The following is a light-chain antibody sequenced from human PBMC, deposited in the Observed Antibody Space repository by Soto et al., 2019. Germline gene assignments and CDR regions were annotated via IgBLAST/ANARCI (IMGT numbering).Light chain of an antibody. V-gene: IGKV1-5*03. Sequence: DIQMTQSPSTLSASVGDRVTITCRASQSINNWLAWYQQKPGKAPKLLIYKASSLESGVPSRFSGRGSGTEFTLTISSLQPDDVATYYCQQYNSYWTFGQGTKVEIK. CDR1: QSINNW. J-gene: IGKJ1*01. CDR3: QQYNSYWT. CDR2: KAS.